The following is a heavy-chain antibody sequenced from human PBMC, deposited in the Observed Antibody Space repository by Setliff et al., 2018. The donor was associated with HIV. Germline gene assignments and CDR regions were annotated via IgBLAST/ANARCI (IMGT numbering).Heavy chain of an antibody. CDR3: ARQTATGTSATFDS. CDR1: GGSISGDF. D-gene: IGHD2-21*02. J-gene: IGHJ4*02. V-gene: IGHV4-4*07. CDR2: THAGGTT. Sequence: PSETLSLTCTVSGGSISGDFWTWIQQPAGEGLEWIGRTHAGGTTQCEPSLKNRCSMSIDTSKNQFSLKLSSVTAADTAVYYCARQTATGTSATFDSWGQGSLVTVSS.